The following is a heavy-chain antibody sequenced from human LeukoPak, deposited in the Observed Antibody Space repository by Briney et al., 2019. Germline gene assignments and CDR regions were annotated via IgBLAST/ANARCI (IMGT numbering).Heavy chain of an antibody. Sequence: SETLSLTCAVYGGSFCGYYWSWIRQPPGKGLEWIWEINHRGSTNYNPSLQSRVTISVDTSKNQSSLKLSSVTAADTAVYFCARGAGGAVAGSYFDYWGQGTLVTVSS. CDR2: INHRGST. J-gene: IGHJ4*02. CDR3: ARGAGGAVAGSYFDY. D-gene: IGHD6-19*01. CDR1: GGSFCGYY. V-gene: IGHV4-34*01.